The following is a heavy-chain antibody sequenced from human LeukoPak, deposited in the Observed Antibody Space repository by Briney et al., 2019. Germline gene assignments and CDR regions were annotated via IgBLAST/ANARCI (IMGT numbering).Heavy chain of an antibody. V-gene: IGHV3-23*01. D-gene: IGHD1-26*01. Sequence: GGSLRLSCAASGFTFSSYGMTWVRQAPGKGLGWVSSISGSGANTYYVGSVKGRFTISRDNSKNTVHLQMSSLRAEDTAVYHCARVLKGESGALGVDVWGQGTTVTVSS. CDR3: ARVLKGESGALGVDV. J-gene: IGHJ6*02. CDR1: GFTFSSYG. CDR2: ISGSGANT.